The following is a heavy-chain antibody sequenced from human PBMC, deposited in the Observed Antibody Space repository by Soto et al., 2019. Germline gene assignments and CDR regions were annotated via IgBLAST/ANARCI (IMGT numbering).Heavy chain of an antibody. CDR1: GFTFDGYA. D-gene: IGHD3-22*01. V-gene: IGHV3-9*01. CDR3: AKARYYYDSKGVFDY. Sequence: GGSLRLSCAASGFTFDGYAMHWVRQAPGKGLEWVSGISWNSGSIGYADSVKGRFTISRDNAKNSLYLQMNSLRAEDTALYYCAKARYYYDSKGVFDYWGQGTLVTVSS. J-gene: IGHJ4*02. CDR2: ISWNSGSI.